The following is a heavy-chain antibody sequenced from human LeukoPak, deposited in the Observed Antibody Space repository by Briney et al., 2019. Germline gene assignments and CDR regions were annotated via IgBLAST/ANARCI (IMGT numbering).Heavy chain of an antibody. V-gene: IGHV4-4*07. CDR2: IYTTGGT. Sequence: PSETLSLSCSVCGGSISTYYWIWLRQPAGKGLEGIGRIYTTGGTNYNPSLKSRVTMSVDTSKNQFSLKLTSVTAADTAVYYCARDGGRTSSDAVEIWGQGTMVTVSS. D-gene: IGHD2-2*01. J-gene: IGHJ3*02. CDR1: GGSISTYY. CDR3: ARDGGRTSSDAVEI.